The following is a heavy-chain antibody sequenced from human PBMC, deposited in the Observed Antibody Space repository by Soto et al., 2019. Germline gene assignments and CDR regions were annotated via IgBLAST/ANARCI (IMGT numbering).Heavy chain of an antibody. J-gene: IGHJ4*02. CDR2: ISYDGSNK. Sequence: QVQLVESGGGVVQPGRSLRLSCAASGFTFSSYAMHWVRQAPGKGLEWVAVISYDGSNKYYADSVKGRFTISRDNSKNTLYLQMNSLRAEDTAVHYCARDPPAYGDYYFDYWGQGTLVTVSS. D-gene: IGHD4-17*01. V-gene: IGHV3-30-3*01. CDR1: GFTFSSYA. CDR3: ARDPPAYGDYYFDY.